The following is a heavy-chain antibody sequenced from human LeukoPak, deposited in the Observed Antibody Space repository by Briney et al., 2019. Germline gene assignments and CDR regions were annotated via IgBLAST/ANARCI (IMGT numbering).Heavy chain of an antibody. V-gene: IGHV4-39*01. CDR3: ASEARRKIAR. CDR2: MY. CDR1: GGSMSSSSYY. Sequence: SETLSLTCTVSGGSMSSSSYYWGWIRQPPGKGLEWIGSMYYNPSLKSRVTISVDTSKNQFSLKLSSVTAADTAVYYCASEARRKIARWGQGTLVTVSS. D-gene: IGHD3-22*01. J-gene: IGHJ4*02.